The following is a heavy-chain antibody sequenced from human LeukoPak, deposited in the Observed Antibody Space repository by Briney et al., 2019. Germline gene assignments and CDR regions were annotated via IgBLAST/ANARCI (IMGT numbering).Heavy chain of an antibody. D-gene: IGHD3-10*01. V-gene: IGHV3-30*18. CDR3: AKDSKPYYGSGSPTGMDV. Sequence: PGGSLRLSCAASGFTFSSYGMHWVRQAPGKGLEWAAVTSYDGSNKYYADSVKGRFTISRDNSKNTLYLQMNSLRAEDTALYYCAKDSKPYYGSGSPTGMDVWGQGTTVTVSS. J-gene: IGHJ6*02. CDR2: TSYDGSNK. CDR1: GFTFSSYG.